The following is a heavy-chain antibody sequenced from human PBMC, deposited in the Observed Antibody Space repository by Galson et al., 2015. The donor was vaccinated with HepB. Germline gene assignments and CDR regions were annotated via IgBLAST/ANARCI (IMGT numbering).Heavy chain of an antibody. Sequence: SLRLSCAASGFSFSNYWMSWVRQAPGKGLEWVGNIKPDGSERYYADSVKGRFTISRDNAKNSLYLQMNRLRAEDTAVYYCATQSWGKFDYWGQGTLVTVSS. J-gene: IGHJ4*02. D-gene: IGHD3-16*01. V-gene: IGHV3-7*05. CDR3: ATQSWGKFDY. CDR1: GFSFSNYW. CDR2: IKPDGSER.